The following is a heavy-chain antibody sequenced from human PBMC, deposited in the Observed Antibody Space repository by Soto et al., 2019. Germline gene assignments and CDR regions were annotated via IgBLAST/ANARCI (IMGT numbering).Heavy chain of an antibody. CDR3: VRHFEY. Sequence: QVQLVESGGGVVQPGRSLRLSCSASGFTFTSYGFHWVRQAPGKGLEWVAIISYGGGNEHYADSVKGRFTISRDNSKTTVYLQMNSLRAEDTAVYYCVRHFEYWGQGTLVTVSS. CDR1: GFTFTSYG. J-gene: IGHJ4*02. CDR2: ISYGGGNE. V-gene: IGHV3-30*03.